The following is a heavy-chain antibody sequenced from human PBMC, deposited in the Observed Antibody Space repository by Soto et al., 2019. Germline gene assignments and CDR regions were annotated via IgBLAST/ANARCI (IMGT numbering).Heavy chain of an antibody. CDR1: GFTFSSYD. D-gene: IGHD6-6*01. CDR3: ARASSSSPKNNGFDP. Sequence: GGSLRLSCAASGFTFSSYDMHWVRQATGKGLEWVSAIGTAGDTYYPGSVKGRFTISRENAKNSLYLQMNSLRAGDTAVYYCARASSSSPKNNGFDPWGQGTLVTVSS. CDR2: IGTAGDT. J-gene: IGHJ5*02. V-gene: IGHV3-13*01.